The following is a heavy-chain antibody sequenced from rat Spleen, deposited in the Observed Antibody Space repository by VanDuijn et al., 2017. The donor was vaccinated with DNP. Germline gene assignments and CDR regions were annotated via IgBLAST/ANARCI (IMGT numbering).Heavy chain of an antibody. D-gene: IGHD1-3*01. J-gene: IGHJ2*01. CDR1: GFTFSNYD. CDR3: ARHYGSD. Sequence: EVQLVESGGGLVQPGRSLKLSCAASGFTFSNYDMAWVRQAPTKGLEWVASISTSGGSTYYRDSVKGGFTVSRDNAKRTLYLQMDSLRSEDTATYYCARHYGSDWGQGVMVTVSS. V-gene: IGHV5-25*01. CDR2: ISTSGGST.